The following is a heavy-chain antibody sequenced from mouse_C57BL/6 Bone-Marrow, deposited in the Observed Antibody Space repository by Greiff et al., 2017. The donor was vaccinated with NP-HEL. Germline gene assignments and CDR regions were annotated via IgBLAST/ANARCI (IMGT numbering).Heavy chain of an antibody. CDR3: ARGAY. Sequence: QVQLQQSGAELVKPGASVKISCKASGYEFSNYWMTWVKQRPGKGLEWIGQLYPGDGDTNYNGKFKDKATLTADKSSSTAYMQLSRLTSEDSAVYFCARGAYWGQGTLVTVSA. CDR2: LYPGDGDT. V-gene: IGHV1-80*01. J-gene: IGHJ3*01. CDR1: GYEFSNYW.